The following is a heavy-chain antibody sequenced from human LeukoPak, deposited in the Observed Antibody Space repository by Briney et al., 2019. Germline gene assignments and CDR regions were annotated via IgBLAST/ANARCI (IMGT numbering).Heavy chain of an antibody. V-gene: IGHV1-18*01. CDR3: ARDFRTTVTTYYYYYYMDV. Sequence: GASVKVSCKASGYTFTNYGSSWVRQAPGQGLEWMGWISAYNGNTNSAQKLQGRVTMTTDTSTSTAYMELRSLRSDDTAVYYCARDFRTTVTTYYYYYYMDVWGKGTTVTVSS. J-gene: IGHJ6*03. CDR1: GYTFTNYG. CDR2: ISAYNGNT. D-gene: IGHD4-17*01.